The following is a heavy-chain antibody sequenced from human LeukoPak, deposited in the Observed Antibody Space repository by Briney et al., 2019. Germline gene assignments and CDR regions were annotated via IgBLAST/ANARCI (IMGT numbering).Heavy chain of an antibody. CDR3: AKGLYYYDSSGFPA. CDR1: GFTFSNYG. D-gene: IGHD3-22*01. CDR2: IRYDGTNK. J-gene: IGHJ5*02. V-gene: IGHV3-30*02. Sequence: GGSLRLSCAASGFTFSNYGMHWVRQAPGKGLEWVTFIRYDGTNKYYADSVKGRFTISRDNSKNTLYLQMNSLRAKDTAVYYCAKGLYYYDSSGFPAWGQGTLVTVSS.